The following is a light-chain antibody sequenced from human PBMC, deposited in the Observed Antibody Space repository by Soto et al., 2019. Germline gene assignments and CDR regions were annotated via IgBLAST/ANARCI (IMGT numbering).Light chain of an antibody. J-gene: IGKJ2*01. CDR3: QQSNNWSYT. Sequence: ETVMTQSPATLSVSPGERVILSCRASQSVSGRLAWFQQKPGQAPRLLIYGASTRATDIPDRFTGSGSGTEFTLTISSLQSEDFAVYYCQQSNNWSYTFGQGTKLEIK. CDR2: GAS. V-gene: IGKV3-15*01. CDR1: QSVSGR.